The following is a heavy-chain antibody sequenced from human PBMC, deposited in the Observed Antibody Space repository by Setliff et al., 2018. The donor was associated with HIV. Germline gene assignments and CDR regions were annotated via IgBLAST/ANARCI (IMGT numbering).Heavy chain of an antibody. Sequence: SETLSLTCAVYGGSFSGYYWSWIRQPPGKGLEWIGEINHSGSTIYNPSLESRVTISVDTSKNQFSLRLDSVTAADTAVYYCARGGYSDSSGYYHPFDYWGQGTLVTVSS. CDR1: GGSFSGYY. D-gene: IGHD3-22*01. V-gene: IGHV4-34*01. J-gene: IGHJ4*02. CDR2: INHSGST. CDR3: ARGGYSDSSGYYHPFDY.